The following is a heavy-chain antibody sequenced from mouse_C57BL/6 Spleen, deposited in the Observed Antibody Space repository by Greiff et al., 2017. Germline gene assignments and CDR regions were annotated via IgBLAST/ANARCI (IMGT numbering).Heavy chain of an antibody. CDR2: ISNGGGST. D-gene: IGHD2-2*01. CDR3: ARLLWLRQGYYYAMDY. V-gene: IGHV5-12*01. CDR1: GFTFSDYY. J-gene: IGHJ4*01. Sequence: EVQLVESGGGLVQPGGSLKLSCAASGFTFSDYYMYWVRQTPEKRLEWVAYISNGGGSTYYPDTVKGRFTISRDNAKNTLYLQMSRLKSEDTAMYYCARLLWLRQGYYYAMDYWGQGTSVTVSS.